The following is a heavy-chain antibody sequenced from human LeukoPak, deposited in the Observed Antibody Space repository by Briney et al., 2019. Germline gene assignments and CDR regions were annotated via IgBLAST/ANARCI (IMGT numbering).Heavy chain of an antibody. V-gene: IGHV3-48*01. Sequence: GGSLRLSCAASGFTFGIYAMNWVRQAPGKGLEWVSYIGPSGSNIYYADSVKGRFTISRDNAKDSLYLQMNSLRAEDTALYYCAKDIAMVRGVTTFDYWGQGTLVTVSS. CDR1: GFTFGIYA. J-gene: IGHJ4*02. CDR3: AKDIAMVRGVTTFDY. D-gene: IGHD3-10*01. CDR2: IGPSGSNI.